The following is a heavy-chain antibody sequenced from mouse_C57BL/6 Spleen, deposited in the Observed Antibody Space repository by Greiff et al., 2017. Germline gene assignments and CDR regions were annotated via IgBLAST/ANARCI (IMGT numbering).Heavy chain of an antibody. D-gene: IGHD2-1*01. CDR1: GFSLTSYG. Sequence: VKLLESGPGLVAPSQSLSITCTVSGFSLTSYGVSWVRQPPGKGLEWLGVIGGDGSTNYHSALISRLSISKDNSKSQVFLKLNSLQTDDTATYYCAKGDYYGNYPYWYFDVWGTGTTVTVSS. J-gene: IGHJ1*03. V-gene: IGHV2-3*01. CDR3: AKGDYYGNYPYWYFDV. CDR2: IGGDGST.